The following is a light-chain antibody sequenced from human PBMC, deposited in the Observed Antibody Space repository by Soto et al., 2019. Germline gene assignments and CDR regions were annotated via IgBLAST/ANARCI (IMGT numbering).Light chain of an antibody. V-gene: IGKV3-20*01. CDR3: QQFGNSPYT. J-gene: IGKJ2*01. Sequence: EIVLTQSPGTLSLSPGERATLSCRASQSVSSSYLAWYQQKPGQTPRLLIYGASSRATGIPDRFSGSGSGTDFTITISSLEPEDFAVYYCQQFGNSPYTFGQGTKLDIK. CDR2: GAS. CDR1: QSVSSSY.